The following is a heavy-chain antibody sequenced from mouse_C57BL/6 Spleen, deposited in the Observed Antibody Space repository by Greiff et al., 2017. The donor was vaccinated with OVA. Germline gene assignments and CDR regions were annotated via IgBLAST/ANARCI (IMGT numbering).Heavy chain of an antibody. V-gene: IGHV1-66*01. D-gene: IGHD1-1*01. CDR1: GYSFTSYY. CDR3: AREGRGFAY. Sequence: QVQLKESGPELVKPGASVKISCKASGYSFTSYYIHWVKQRPGQGLEWIGWIYPGSGNTKYNEKFKGKATLTADTSSSTAYMQLSSLTSEDSAVYYCAREGRGFAYWGQGTLVTVSA. CDR2: IYPGSGNT. J-gene: IGHJ3*01.